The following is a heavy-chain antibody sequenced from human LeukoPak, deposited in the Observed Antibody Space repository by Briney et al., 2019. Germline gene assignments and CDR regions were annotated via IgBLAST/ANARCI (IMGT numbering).Heavy chain of an antibody. Sequence: SVKVXXXXSGGTFSXXXXXXXXQAPXQGXXXXXXXXXILGTANHAXKFQGXXXITADESTSTAYMELSSLXSEDTAXYYCARGSAQWLANRLDYFDYWGQGTLVTVSS. CDR2: XXXILGTA. J-gene: IGHJ4*02. CDR1: GGTFSXXX. D-gene: IGHD6-19*01. V-gene: IGHV1-69*13. CDR3: ARGSAQWLANRLDYFDY.